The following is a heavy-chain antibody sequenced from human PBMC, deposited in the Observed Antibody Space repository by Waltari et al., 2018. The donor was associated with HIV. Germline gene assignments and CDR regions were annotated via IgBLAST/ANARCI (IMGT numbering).Heavy chain of an antibody. J-gene: IGHJ4*02. CDR3: ARDSYGGDF. D-gene: IGHD4-17*01. V-gene: IGHV3-7*01. CDR2: IKLDGSET. CDR1: GFNFATYW. Sequence: EVRLVQSGGGLVQPGGSLRLACEDSGFNFATYWLTWVRQVPGRGLEWVANIKLDGSETHLLDSVRGRFTISRDNAKDSVFLQMNRLSVDDTAIYYCARDSYGGDFWGQGTLVTVSS.